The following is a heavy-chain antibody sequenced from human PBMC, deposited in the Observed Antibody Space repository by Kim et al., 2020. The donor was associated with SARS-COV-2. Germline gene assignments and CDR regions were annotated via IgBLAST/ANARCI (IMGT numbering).Heavy chain of an antibody. Sequence: SETLSLTCTVSGGSISSSSYYWGWIRQPPGKGLESIGSIYYSGSTYYNPSLKSRVTISVDTSKNQFSLKLSSVTAADTAVYYCARQYFDWLRGFDAFDIWGQGTMVTVSS. D-gene: IGHD3-9*01. CDR1: GGSISSSSYY. J-gene: IGHJ3*02. CDR2: IYYSGST. CDR3: ARQYFDWLRGFDAFDI. V-gene: IGHV4-39*01.